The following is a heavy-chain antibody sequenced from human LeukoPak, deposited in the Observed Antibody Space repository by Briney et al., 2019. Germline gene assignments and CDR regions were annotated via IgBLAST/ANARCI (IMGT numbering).Heavy chain of an antibody. CDR2: ARNRGNGYTT. CDR1: GFTFSDHY. J-gene: IGHJ4*02. Sequence: GGSLRLSCAASGFTFSDHYMDWVRQAPGKGLEWVGRARNRGNGYTTQYAASVKGRFTFSRDDSENTVYLQMNSLKTEDTAVYFCARIMRVDYGTYYFDYWGQGTLVTVSS. CDR3: ARIMRVDYGTYYFDY. D-gene: IGHD4/OR15-4a*01. V-gene: IGHV3-72*01.